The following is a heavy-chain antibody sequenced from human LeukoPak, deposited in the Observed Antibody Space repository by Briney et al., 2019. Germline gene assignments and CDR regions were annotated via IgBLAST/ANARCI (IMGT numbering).Heavy chain of an antibody. CDR3: ARSHRRGYSYGSSFDP. CDR2: IYYSGTT. D-gene: IGHD5-18*01. J-gene: IGHJ5*02. V-gene: IGHV4-59*04. Sequence: SETLSLTCGFYGESFSDYYWGWIRQPPGKGLEWIGSIYYSGTTYYNPSLKSRVTMSVDTSKNQFSLKLSSVTAADTAVYYCARSHRRGYSYGSSFDPWGQGTLVTVSS. CDR1: GESFSDYY.